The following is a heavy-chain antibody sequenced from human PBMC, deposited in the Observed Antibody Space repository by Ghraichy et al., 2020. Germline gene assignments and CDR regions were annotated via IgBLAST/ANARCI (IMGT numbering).Heavy chain of an antibody. Sequence: GGSLRLSCAASGFTFSRYDMHWVRQAKGKGLEWVSAIGTLSDTFYPGSVKGRFTISRDNAENSLYLQMNSLRAEDTAVYYCTRDPPDGWSPGMDVWGQGTTVTVSS. CDR1: GFTFSRYD. J-gene: IGHJ6*02. D-gene: IGHD6-19*01. CDR2: IGTLSDT. V-gene: IGHV3-13*01. CDR3: TRDPPDGWSPGMDV.